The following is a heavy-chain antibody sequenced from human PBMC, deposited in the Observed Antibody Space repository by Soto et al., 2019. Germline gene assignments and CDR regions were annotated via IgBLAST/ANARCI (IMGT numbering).Heavy chain of an antibody. CDR1: GLTFNTAW. J-gene: IGHJ4*02. CDR3: AKGVGTLDY. CDR2: IRSETDGGTT. V-gene: IGHV3-15*07. D-gene: IGHD1-26*01. Sequence: EVQLVESGGGLVKPGGSLRLSCAVSGLTFNTAWMNWVRQAPGKGLEWVGRIRSETDGGTTDYAAAVKGRFTISREDSKNTLSLQMTSLTTEDTAVYYCAKGVGTLDYWGQGTLVTFSS.